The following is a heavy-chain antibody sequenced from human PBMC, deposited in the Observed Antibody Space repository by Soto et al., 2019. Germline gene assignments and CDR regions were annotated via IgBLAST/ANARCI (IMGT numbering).Heavy chain of an antibody. CDR2: MNPNSGNT. V-gene: IGHV1-8*01. Sequence: QVQLVQSGAEVKKPGASVKVSCKASGYTFTSYDINWVRQATGQGLEWMVWMNPNSGNTGYAQKFQGRVTMTRNTSISTAYMELSSLRSEDTAVYYCARSRASKGGIYYCYMDVWGKGTTVTVSS. CDR1: GYTFTSYD. J-gene: IGHJ6*03. CDR3: ARSRASKGGIYYCYMDV. D-gene: IGHD3-16*01.